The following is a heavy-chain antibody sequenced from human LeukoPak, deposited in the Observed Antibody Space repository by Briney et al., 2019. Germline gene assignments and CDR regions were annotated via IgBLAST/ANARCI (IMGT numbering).Heavy chain of an antibody. V-gene: IGHV1-69*06. CDR3: AREGVGATRPSASCFAFDI. Sequence: SVKVSCKASGGTFSSYAISWVRQAPGQGLEWMGGIIPIFGTANYAQRFQGRVTITADKSTSTAYMELSSLRSEDTAVYYCAREGVGATRPSASCFAFDIWGQGTMVTVSS. CDR2: IIPIFGTA. J-gene: IGHJ3*02. D-gene: IGHD1-26*01. CDR1: GGTFSSYA.